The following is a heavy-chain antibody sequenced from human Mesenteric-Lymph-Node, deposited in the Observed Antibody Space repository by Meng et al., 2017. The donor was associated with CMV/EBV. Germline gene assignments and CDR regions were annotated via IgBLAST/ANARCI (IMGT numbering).Heavy chain of an antibody. CDR1: GFSFTKYA. CDR2: ITDSSYYT. CDR3: ARDGREGPAANWYFDL. D-gene: IGHD2-2*01. V-gene: IGHV3-21*01. J-gene: IGHJ2*01. Sequence: GESLKISCEASGFSFTKYAMSWVRQAPGKGLEWVSAITDSSYYTYHADSLKGRFTISRDNAKNSLYLQMNSLRAEDTAVYYCARDGREGPAANWYFDLWGRGTLVTVSS.